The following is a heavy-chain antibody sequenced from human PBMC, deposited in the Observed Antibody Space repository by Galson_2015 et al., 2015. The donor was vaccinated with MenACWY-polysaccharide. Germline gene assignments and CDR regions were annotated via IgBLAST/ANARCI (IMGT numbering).Heavy chain of an antibody. CDR1: GFTFSCYS. V-gene: IGHV3-48*02. CDR2: ISSGGTI. D-gene: IGHD1-26*01. CDR3: ARVLKGLVGATPDY. Sequence: SLRLSCAASGFTFSCYSMNWVRQAPGKGLEWVSYISSGGTIYYADSVKGRFTISRDNAKNSLYLQMNSLRDDDTAVYYCARVLKGLVGATPDYWGQGTLVTVSS. J-gene: IGHJ4*02.